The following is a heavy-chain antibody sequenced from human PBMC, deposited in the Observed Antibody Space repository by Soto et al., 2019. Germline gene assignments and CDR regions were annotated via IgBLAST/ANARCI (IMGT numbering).Heavy chain of an antibody. CDR3: ARGQRGDYGDFNYYNYGMDV. J-gene: IGHJ6*02. V-gene: IGHV4-34*01. CDR2: INHSGST. Sequence: SETLSLTCAVYGGSFSGYFWSWIRQPPGKGLEWIGEINHSGSTNYNPSLKSRVTISVDTSKNQFSLKLNSVTAADTAVYYCARGQRGDYGDFNYYNYGMDVWGQGTTVT. CDR1: GGSFSGYF. D-gene: IGHD4-17*01.